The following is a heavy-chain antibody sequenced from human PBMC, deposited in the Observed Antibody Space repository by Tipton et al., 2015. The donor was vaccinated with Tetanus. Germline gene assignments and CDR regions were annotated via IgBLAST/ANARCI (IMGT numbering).Heavy chain of an antibody. CDR3: ARERSGFNVGHLDI. CDR2: VSYSGRT. V-gene: IGHV4-61*08. CDR1: GGSVRSGDYS. Sequence: LRLSCTVSGGSVRSGDYSWNWIRQPPGKGLEWLAYVSYSGRTNSNYSLKRRVGMSVDKSRKEESLKIQSVTAADTAVYFCARERSGFNVGHLDIWGPGILVIVSS. D-gene: IGHD3-3*01. J-gene: IGHJ4*02.